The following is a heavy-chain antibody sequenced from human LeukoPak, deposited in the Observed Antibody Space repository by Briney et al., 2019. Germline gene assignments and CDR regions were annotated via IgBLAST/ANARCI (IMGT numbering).Heavy chain of an antibody. J-gene: IGHJ2*01. Sequence: PSQTLSLTCAVSGGSISSGGYSWSWLRQPPGKGLEWIVYIYHSGSTYYNPSLKSSVTISVDRSKNQFSLKLSSVTAADTAVYYCARGEAINWNYNWYFDLWGRGTLVTVSS. CDR3: ARGEAINWNYNWYFDL. CDR2: IYHSGST. V-gene: IGHV4-30-2*01. CDR1: GGSISSGGYS. D-gene: IGHD1-7*01.